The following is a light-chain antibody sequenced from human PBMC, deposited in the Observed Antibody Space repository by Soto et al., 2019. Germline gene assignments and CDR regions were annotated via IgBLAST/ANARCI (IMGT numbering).Light chain of an antibody. CDR2: GAS. V-gene: IGKV3-20*01. CDR3: PQYCRSTGT. CDR1: QSVSSSY. J-gene: IGKJ2*01. Sequence: EIVLTQSPGTLSLSPGERATLSCRASQSVSSSYLAWYQQKPGQAPRLLIYGASSRATGIPDRFSGSGSGTDFTLTISRLEPEDFGVYYCPQYCRSTGTFGQGTKLEIK.